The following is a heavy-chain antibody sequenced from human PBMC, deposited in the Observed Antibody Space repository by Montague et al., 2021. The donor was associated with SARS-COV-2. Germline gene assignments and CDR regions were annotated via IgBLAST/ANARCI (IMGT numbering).Heavy chain of an antibody. D-gene: IGHD5-12*01. CDR1: GFLFSDYY. Sequence: SLRLSWAASGFLFSDYYMTWIRQAPGKGLEWVSHISGSGSKTYYADSVKGRFTVSRDTANNSVYLQMNFLGAEDTAVYYCARDQGGYGTFDIWGQGTMVTVSS. CDR2: ISGSGSKT. J-gene: IGHJ3*02. V-gene: IGHV3-11*01. CDR3: ARDQGGYGTFDI.